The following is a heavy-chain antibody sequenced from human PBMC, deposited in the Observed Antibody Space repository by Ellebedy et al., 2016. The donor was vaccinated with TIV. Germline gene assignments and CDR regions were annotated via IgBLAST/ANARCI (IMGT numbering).Heavy chain of an antibody. CDR3: ARDDIVAPFDS. V-gene: IGHV3-43*01. Sequence: GESLKISCAGSGFSFEDYTMEWVRQRPGKGLEWVSLISWDGGDAYYADSVKGRFTVSRDNSQNSLYLELNDVTTDDTGTYYCARDDIVAPFDSWGRGTLVTVSS. CDR1: GFSFEDYT. CDR2: ISWDGGDA. J-gene: IGHJ4*02. D-gene: IGHD5-12*01.